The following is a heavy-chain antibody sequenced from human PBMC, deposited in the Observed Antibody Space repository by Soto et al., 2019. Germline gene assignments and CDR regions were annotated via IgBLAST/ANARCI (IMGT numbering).Heavy chain of an antibody. J-gene: IGHJ3*02. CDR2: IRDSGDST. CDR1: GFIFGNYM. V-gene: IGHV3-23*01. CDR3: APHVYCSGGSCHYDAFDI. Sequence: EVQLLESGGGLVQPGESLRLSCAVSGFIFGNYMMTWVRQAPGKGLEWVSTIRDSGDSTYDADSVKGRFTISRDNFKNTLYLQMDSLGAEDTSVYYCAPHVYCSGGSCHYDAFDIRGQGAMVTVSS. D-gene: IGHD2-15*01.